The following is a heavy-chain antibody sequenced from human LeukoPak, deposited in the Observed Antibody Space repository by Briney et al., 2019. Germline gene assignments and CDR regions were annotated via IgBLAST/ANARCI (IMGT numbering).Heavy chain of an antibody. CDR1: GGSFSSYA. D-gene: IGHD3-22*01. CDR2: IIPIFATA. CDR3: ARGWDYDSGGRPTAYVY. Sequence: SVKVSCKASGGSFSSYAINWVRQAPGQGLEWMGGIIPIFATANYAQKFQGRVTITADESASTVYMELNSLKSEDTAVYYCARGWDYDSGGRPTAYVYWGQGTLVTVSS. V-gene: IGHV1-69*01. J-gene: IGHJ4*02.